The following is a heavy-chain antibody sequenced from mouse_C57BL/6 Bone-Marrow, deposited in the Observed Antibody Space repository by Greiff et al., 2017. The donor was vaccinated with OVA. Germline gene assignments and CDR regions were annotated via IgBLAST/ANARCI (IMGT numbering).Heavy chain of an antibody. CDR2: IHPNSGST. CDR1: GYTFTSYW. D-gene: IGHD2-1*01. CDR3: ARGYGNYSYFDV. J-gene: IGHJ1*03. V-gene: IGHV1-64*01. Sequence: VQLQQPGAELVKPGASVKLSCKASGYTFTSYWMHWVKQRPGQGLEWIGMIHPNSGSTNYNEKFKSMATLTVDKSSSTAYMQLSSLTSEDTAVYYCARGYGNYSYFDVWGTGTTVTVSS.